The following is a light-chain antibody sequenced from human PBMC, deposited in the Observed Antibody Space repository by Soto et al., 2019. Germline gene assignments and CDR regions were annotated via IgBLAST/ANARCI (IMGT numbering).Light chain of an antibody. V-gene: IGLV2-14*01. CDR2: DGS. CDR1: SSDVGDYNY. CDR3: SSYRNSRAVV. J-gene: IGLJ2*01. Sequence: QSALTQPASVSGSPGQSITISCTGTSSDVGDYNYVSWYQQNPGKAPKLIIYDGSYRPSGVSNRFSGSKSASTASLTISGLLAEDEADYYCSSYRNSRAVVFGGGTKLTVL.